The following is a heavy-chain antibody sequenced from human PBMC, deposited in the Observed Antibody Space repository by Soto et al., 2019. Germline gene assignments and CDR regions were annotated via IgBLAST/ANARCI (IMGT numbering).Heavy chain of an antibody. D-gene: IGHD5-12*01. J-gene: IGHJ6*02. Sequence: ASVKVSCKASGYTFTGYAMHWVRQAPGQRLEWMGWINAGNGNTKYSQKFQGRVTITRDTSASTAYMELSSLRSEDTAVYYCANGIGYSVFVDPYGMDVWGQGTTVTVSS. CDR3: ANGIGYSVFVDPYGMDV. V-gene: IGHV1-3*01. CDR2: INAGNGNT. CDR1: GYTFTGYA.